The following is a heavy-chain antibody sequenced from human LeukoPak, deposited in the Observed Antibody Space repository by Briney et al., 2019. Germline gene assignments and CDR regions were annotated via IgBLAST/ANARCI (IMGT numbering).Heavy chain of an antibody. V-gene: IGHV3-72*01. CDR2: ARNKANSYST. CDR3: TRTMGGGYSPFDY. D-gene: IGHD1-26*01. Sequence: GGSLRLSCAASGFTLSGHYMDWVRQAPGKGLEWVGRARNKANSYSTEYAASVKGRFTISRDDSENSLWLQMNSLKTEDTAVYYCTRTMGGGYSPFDYWGQGTLVTVSS. CDR1: GFTLSGHY. J-gene: IGHJ4*02.